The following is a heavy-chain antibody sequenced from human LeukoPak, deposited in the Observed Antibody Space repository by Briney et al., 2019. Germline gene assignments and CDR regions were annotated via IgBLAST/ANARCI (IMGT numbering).Heavy chain of an antibody. CDR1: GFTFSSYS. Sequence: GGSLRLSCAASGFTFSSYSMNWVRQAPGKGLEWVSAIGGSGGRSYYADSVKGRFTISRDNSKNTLYLQMNSLRAEDTAVYYCVDSSGDRWGQGTLVTVSS. J-gene: IGHJ4*02. CDR3: VDSSGDR. CDR2: IGGSGGRS. D-gene: IGHD3-22*01. V-gene: IGHV3-23*01.